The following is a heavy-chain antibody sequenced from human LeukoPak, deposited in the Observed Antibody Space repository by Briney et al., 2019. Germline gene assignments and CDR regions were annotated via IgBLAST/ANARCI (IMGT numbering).Heavy chain of an antibody. D-gene: IGHD6-19*01. J-gene: IGHJ4*02. Sequence: PGGSLRPSCAASGFTFSSYGMHWVRQAPGKGLEWVAVISYDGSNKYYADSVKGRFTISRDNSKNTLYLQMNSLRAEDTAVYYCAKDLTAVAAAFDYWGQGTLVTVSS. CDR1: GFTFSSYG. V-gene: IGHV3-30*18. CDR2: ISYDGSNK. CDR3: AKDLTAVAAAFDY.